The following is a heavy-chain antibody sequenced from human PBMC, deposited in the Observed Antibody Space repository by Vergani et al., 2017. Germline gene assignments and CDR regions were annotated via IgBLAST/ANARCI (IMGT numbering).Heavy chain of an antibody. CDR3: ARVDYGDSRGVDY. Sequence: QVQLQESGPGLVKPSGTLSLTCAVSGGSISSTNWWSWVRQPPGNGLEWIGEIYHSGNTNYNPSLKSRVTISVDKSKSQCSLKLRSVTAADTAVYYCARVDYGDSRGVDYWGQGTLVIVSS. CDR2: IYHSGNT. J-gene: IGHJ4*02. D-gene: IGHD4-17*01. CDR1: GGSISSTNW. V-gene: IGHV4-4*02.